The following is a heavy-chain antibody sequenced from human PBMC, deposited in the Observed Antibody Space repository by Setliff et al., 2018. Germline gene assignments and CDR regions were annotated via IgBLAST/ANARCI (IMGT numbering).Heavy chain of an antibody. CDR3: ARDPLSRIAAAGGYTYGNWFDP. V-gene: IGHV4-59*01. D-gene: IGHD6-13*01. Sequence: LSLTCTVSGGSISDYYWSWIRQAPGKGLEWIGYIYYGGSTNYNPSLNSRVAISVDTSENQFSLRLNSVTAADTAVYYCARDPLSRIAAAGGYTYGNWFDPWGQGTLVTVSS. CDR2: IYYGGST. CDR1: GGSISDYY. J-gene: IGHJ5*02.